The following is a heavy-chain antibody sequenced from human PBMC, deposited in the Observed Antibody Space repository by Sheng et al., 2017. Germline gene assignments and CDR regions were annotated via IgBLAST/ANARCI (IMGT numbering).Heavy chain of an antibody. CDR1: GFTVSTNY. Sequence: EVQLVESGGGLIQPGGSLRLSCAASGFTVSTNYMTWVRQAPGKGLEWVSVFYSDGRTYYADSVKGRFTISRDNSKNTVYLQMNSLRAEDTAVYYCASGGPSFQYGDYLVAWGQGNAGHRLL. CDR2: FYSDGRT. D-gene: IGHD4-17*01. CDR3: ASGGPSFQYGDYLVA. V-gene: IGHV3-53*01. J-gene: IGHJ5*02.